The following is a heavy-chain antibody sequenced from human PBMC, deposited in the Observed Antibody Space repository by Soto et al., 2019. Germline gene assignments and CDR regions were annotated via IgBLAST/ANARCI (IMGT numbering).Heavy chain of an antibody. CDR3: ARYYYASGSYHYYFDY. V-gene: IGHV3-11*06. Sequence: QVQLVESGGGLVKPGGSLRLSCAASGFTFSDYYMSWIRQAPGKGLEWVSYISSSSSSTTYADSVKGRFTISRDNPKNSLYLQMNNLRAEDKAVYYCARYYYASGSYHYYFDYWGQGTLVTVSS. D-gene: IGHD3-10*01. CDR2: ISSSSSST. CDR1: GFTFSDYY. J-gene: IGHJ4*02.